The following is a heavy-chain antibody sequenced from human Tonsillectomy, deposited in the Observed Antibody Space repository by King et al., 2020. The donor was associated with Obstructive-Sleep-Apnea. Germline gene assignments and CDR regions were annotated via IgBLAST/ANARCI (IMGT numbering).Heavy chain of an antibody. J-gene: IGHJ3*02. V-gene: IGHV3-48*04. Sequence: VQLVESGGGLVQAGGSLRLSCAASVFTFSSYSMNWVRQVPGKGLEWVSYISSSSSTIYYADSVKGRFTISRDNAKNSLYLQMNSLRAEDTAVYYCARDRTSAIWGQGTMVTVSS. CDR3: ARDRTSAI. CDR2: ISSSSSTI. CDR1: VFTFSSYS.